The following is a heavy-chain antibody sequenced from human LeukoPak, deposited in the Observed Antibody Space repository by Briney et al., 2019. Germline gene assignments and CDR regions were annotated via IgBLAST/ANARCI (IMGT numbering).Heavy chain of an antibody. Sequence: SVKVSCKASGGTFSSYAISWVRQAPGQGLEWMGGIIPIFGTANYAQKFQGRVTITADESTSTAYMELSSLRSEDTAVYYCARGGYSGNYNSYFDYWGQGTLVTVSS. CDR1: GGTFSSYA. CDR2: IIPIFGTA. D-gene: IGHD1-26*01. J-gene: IGHJ4*02. CDR3: ARGGYSGNYNSYFDY. V-gene: IGHV1-69*01.